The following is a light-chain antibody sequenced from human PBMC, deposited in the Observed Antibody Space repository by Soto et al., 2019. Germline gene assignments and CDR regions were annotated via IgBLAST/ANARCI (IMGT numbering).Light chain of an antibody. V-gene: IGLV4-69*01. Sequence: QTVVTQSPSASASLGASVKLTCTLSSGHSSYAIAWHQKQPGKGPRYLMDLNNDGSHTKGDGIPDRFSGSSSGAERYLIISSLQSEDEVDYYCQTWGTGFQVFGGGTKLTVL. CDR2: LNNDGSH. J-gene: IGLJ2*01. CDR1: SGHSSYA. CDR3: QTWGTGFQV.